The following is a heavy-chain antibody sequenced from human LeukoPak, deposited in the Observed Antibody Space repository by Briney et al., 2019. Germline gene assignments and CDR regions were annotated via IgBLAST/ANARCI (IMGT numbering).Heavy chain of an antibody. CDR2: IIPILGIA. CDR3: ASGLFGDYGQWSSMNY. V-gene: IGHV1-69*02. J-gene: IGHJ4*02. CDR1: GYTFTDYY. D-gene: IGHD4-17*01. Sequence: WASVKVSCKASGYTFTDYYVHWVRQAPGQGLEWMGRIIPILGIANYAQKFQDRVTITADKSTSTAYKDLSSLRSEDTAIYYCASGLFGDYGQWSSMNYWGQGTLVTVSS.